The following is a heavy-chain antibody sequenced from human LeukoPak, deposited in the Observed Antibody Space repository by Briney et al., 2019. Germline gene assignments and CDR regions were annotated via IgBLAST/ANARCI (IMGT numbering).Heavy chain of an antibody. J-gene: IGHJ6*03. CDR1: GGTFSSYA. Sequence: GASVKVSCKASGGTFSSYAISWVRQAPGQGLEWMGGIIPIFGTANYAQKFQGRVTITADKSTSTAYMELSSLRSEDTAVYYCARVPIAAAGTRTYYYYYYMDIWGKGTTVTVSS. V-gene: IGHV1-69*06. D-gene: IGHD6-13*01. CDR2: IIPIFGTA. CDR3: ARVPIAAAGTRTYYYYYYMDI.